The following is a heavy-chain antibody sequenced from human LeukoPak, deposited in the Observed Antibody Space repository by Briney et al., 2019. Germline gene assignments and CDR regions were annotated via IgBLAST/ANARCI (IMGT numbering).Heavy chain of an antibody. CDR1: GGSISSYY. CDR3: ARAVGYCTNGVCYSGPGYYYYMDV. Sequence: SETLSLTCTVSGGSISSYYWSWIRQPPGKGLEWTGYIYYSGSTNYNPSLKSRVTISVDTSKNQFSLKLGSVTAADTAVYYCARAVGYCTNGVCYSGPGYYYYMDVWGKGTTVTVSS. CDR2: IYYSGST. J-gene: IGHJ6*03. D-gene: IGHD2-8*01. V-gene: IGHV4-59*01.